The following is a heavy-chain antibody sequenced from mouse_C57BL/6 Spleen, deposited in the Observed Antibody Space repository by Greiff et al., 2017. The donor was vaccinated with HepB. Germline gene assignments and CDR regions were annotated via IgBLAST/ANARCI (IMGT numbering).Heavy chain of an antibody. CDR2: ISDGGSYT. CDR1: GFTFSSYA. D-gene: IGHD1-1*01. Sequence: EVKLVESGGGLVKPGGSLKLSCAASGFTFSSYAMSWVRQTPEKRLEWVATISDGGSYTYYPDNVKGRFTTSRDNAKNNLYLQMSHLKSEDTAMYYCARDLSTVVAVRGFAYWGQGTLVTVSA. J-gene: IGHJ3*01. CDR3: ARDLSTVVAVRGFAY. V-gene: IGHV5-4*01.